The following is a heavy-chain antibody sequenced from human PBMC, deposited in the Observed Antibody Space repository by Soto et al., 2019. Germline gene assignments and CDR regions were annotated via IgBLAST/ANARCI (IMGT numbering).Heavy chain of an antibody. V-gene: IGHV1-2*02. CDR1: GYTFTGYY. D-gene: IGHD2-2*01. Sequence: ASVKVSCKASGYTFTGYYMHGVRQAPGQGREGMGWINPNSGGTNYAQKFQGRVTMTRDTSISTAYMELRRLRSDDTAVYYCARVVVVPAANYYYYGIDVWGQGTTVTVSS. J-gene: IGHJ6*02. CDR2: INPNSGGT. CDR3: ARVVVVPAANYYYYGIDV.